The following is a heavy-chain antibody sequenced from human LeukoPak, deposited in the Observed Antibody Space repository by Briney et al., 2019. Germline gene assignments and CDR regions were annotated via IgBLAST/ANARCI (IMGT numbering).Heavy chain of an antibody. CDR2: IIRIFGTA. J-gene: IGHJ4*02. D-gene: IGHD6-19*01. Sequence: SVKVSCKASGGTFSSYAINWVRQAPGQGLEWMGGIIRIFGTAKYAQKLQGRVTITADESTSTAYMELSSLRSEDTAVYYCAKRHSSGWYYFDYWGQGTLVTVSS. CDR3: AKRHSSGWYYFDY. V-gene: IGHV1-69*13. CDR1: GGTFSSYA.